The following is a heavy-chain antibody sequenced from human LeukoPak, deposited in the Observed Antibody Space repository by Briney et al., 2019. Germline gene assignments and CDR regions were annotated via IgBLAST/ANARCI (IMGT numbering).Heavy chain of an antibody. CDR3: ASLIVGATYY. D-gene: IGHD1-26*01. J-gene: IGHJ4*02. CDR2: IYYSGST. CDR1: GGSISSSSYY. Sequence: SETLSLTCTVSGGSISSSSYYWGWIRQPPGKGLEWIGSIYYSGSTYYNPSLKSRVTISVDTSKNQFSLKLSSVTAADTAVYYCASLIVGATYYWGQGTLVAVSS. V-gene: IGHV4-39*07.